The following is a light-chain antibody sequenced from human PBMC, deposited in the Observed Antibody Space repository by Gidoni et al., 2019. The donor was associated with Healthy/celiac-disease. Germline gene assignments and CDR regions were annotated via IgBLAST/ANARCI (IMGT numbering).Light chain of an antibody. CDR1: SSNIGAGYD. J-gene: IGLJ7*01. CDR2: GNS. CDR3: QSYDSSLSGYAV. Sequence: LTQPPPGSRGPGPRVTISCTGSSSNIGAGYDVHWYQQLPGTAHKLLIYGNSNRPSGVPDRFSGSKSGTSASLAITGLQAEDEADYYCQSYDSSLSGYAVFGGGTQLTVL. V-gene: IGLV1-40*01.